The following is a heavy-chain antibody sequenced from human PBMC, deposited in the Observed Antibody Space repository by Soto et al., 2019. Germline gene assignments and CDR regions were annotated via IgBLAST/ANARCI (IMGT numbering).Heavy chain of an antibody. CDR3: ARVVSRPHDYGDYLVTATSGTLFDY. D-gene: IGHD4-17*01. CDR2: IYYSGST. V-gene: IGHV4-31*03. J-gene: IGHJ4*02. CDR1: GGSISRGGYY. Sequence: KTSETLSLTCTVSGGSISRGGYYWSWIRQHPGKGLEWIGYIYYSGSTYYNPSLKSRVTISVDTSTNQFSLKLSSVTAADTAVYYCARVVSRPHDYGDYLVTATSGTLFDYWGQGTLVTVSS.